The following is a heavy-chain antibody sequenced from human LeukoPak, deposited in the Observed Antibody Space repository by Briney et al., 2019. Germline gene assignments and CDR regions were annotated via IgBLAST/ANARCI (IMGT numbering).Heavy chain of an antibody. Sequence: SETLSLTCAVYGGSFSGYYWSWIRQPPGKGLEWIGEINHSGSTNYNPSLKSRVTISVDTSKNHFSLKLSSVTAADTAVYYCARGGGAQFDPWGQGTLVTVSS. J-gene: IGHJ5*02. D-gene: IGHD4-23*01. CDR3: ARGGGAQFDP. V-gene: IGHV4-34*01. CDR2: INHSGST. CDR1: GGSFSGYY.